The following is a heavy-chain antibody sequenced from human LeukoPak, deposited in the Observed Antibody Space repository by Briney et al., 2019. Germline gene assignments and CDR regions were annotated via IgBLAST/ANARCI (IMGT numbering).Heavy chain of an antibody. V-gene: IGHV1-18*01. Sequence: ASVKVSCKASGYTFTDYGITWVRQAPGHGLEWMGWISVYSGNTDYAQKLQGRVTMTTDTSTGTAYMDLRSLRSDDTAVYYCVRDATRYGSTWYYDYWGQGTLVTVSS. D-gene: IGHD6-13*01. CDR2: ISVYSGNT. CDR3: VRDATRYGSTWYYDY. J-gene: IGHJ4*02. CDR1: GYTFTDYG.